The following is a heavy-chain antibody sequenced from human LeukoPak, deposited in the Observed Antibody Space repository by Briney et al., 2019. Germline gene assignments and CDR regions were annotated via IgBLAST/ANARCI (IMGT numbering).Heavy chain of an antibody. Sequence: PSETLSLTCTVSGGSISSYYWSWIRQPAGKGLEWIGRIYTSGSTNYNPSLKSRVTMSVDTSKNQFSLKLSSVTAADTAVYYCARDATHIVVVPAAIGYYYYYYMDVWGKGTTVTISS. V-gene: IGHV4-4*07. CDR2: IYTSGST. J-gene: IGHJ6*03. CDR1: GGSISSYY. D-gene: IGHD2-2*01. CDR3: ARDATHIVVVPAAIGYYYYYYMDV.